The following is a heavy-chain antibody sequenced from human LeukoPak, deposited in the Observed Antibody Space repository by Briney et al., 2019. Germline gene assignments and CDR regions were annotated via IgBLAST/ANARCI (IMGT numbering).Heavy chain of an antibody. D-gene: IGHD5-12*01. J-gene: IGHJ5*02. V-gene: IGHV4-38-2*02. Sequence: SETLSLTCTVSGYSIGSGYYWGWIRQPPGKGLEWIGSIYHSGSTYYNPSLKSRVTISVDTSKNQFSLKLSSVTAADTAVYYCARVARWSVATILSWRGWFDPWGQGTLVTVSS. CDR2: IYHSGST. CDR1: GYSIGSGYY. CDR3: ARVARWSVATILSWRGWFDP.